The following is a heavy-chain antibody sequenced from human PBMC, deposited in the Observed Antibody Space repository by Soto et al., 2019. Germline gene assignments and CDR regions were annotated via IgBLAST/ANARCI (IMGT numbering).Heavy chain of an antibody. CDR1: GFTFSSYA. Sequence: QVQLVESGGGVVQPGRSLRLSCAASGFTFSSYAMQWVRQAPGKGLEWVAVISYDGSNNDYADSVKGRFTISRDNSKNTLHLQMNSLRAEDTAVYYCARPDYGSGSYPEYWGQGTLVTVSS. J-gene: IGHJ4*02. D-gene: IGHD3-10*01. CDR3: ARPDYGSGSYPEY. V-gene: IGHV3-30-3*01. CDR2: ISYDGSNN.